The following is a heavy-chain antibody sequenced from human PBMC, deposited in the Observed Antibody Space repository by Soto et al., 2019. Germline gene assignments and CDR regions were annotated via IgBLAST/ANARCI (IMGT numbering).Heavy chain of an antibody. J-gene: IGHJ3*02. D-gene: IGHD2-21*01. CDR3: TIGSWSGEVFAI. V-gene: IGHV1-69*02. CDR2: IIPMLGIA. CDR1: GGTFSTYS. Sequence: QVQLVQSGAEVKKPGSAVKVSCKDSGGTFSTYSMFWVRQAPGQGLEWMGRIIPMLGIANYAQKFQGRVTITADKSTGIAYMELRSLSAEDTGLYYCTIGSWSGEVFAIWGRGTMVSVSS.